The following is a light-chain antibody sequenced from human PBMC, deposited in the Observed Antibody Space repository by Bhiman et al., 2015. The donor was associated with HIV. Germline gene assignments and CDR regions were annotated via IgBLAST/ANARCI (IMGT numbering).Light chain of an antibody. CDR3: CSYTSNTNFYV. J-gene: IGLJ1*01. Sequence: QSALTQPASVSGSPGQSITISCTGTSSDVGAYTYVSWYQQHPGKAPKLTIYDVTNRPSGISDRFSGSKSGNTASLTISGLQAEDEADYYCCSYTSNTNFYVFGTGTRVTVL. CDR1: SSDVGAYTY. CDR2: DVT. V-gene: IGLV2-14*01.